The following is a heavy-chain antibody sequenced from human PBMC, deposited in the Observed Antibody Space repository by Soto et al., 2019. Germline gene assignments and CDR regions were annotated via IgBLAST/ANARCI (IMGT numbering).Heavy chain of an antibody. CDR3: ARVQDTAMVNYYYYGMDV. J-gene: IGHJ6*02. Sequence: GASVKVSCKASGYTFTSYGISWVRQAPGQGLEWMGWISAYNGNTNYAQKLQGRVTMTTDTSTSTAYMELRSLRSDDTAVYYCARVQDTAMVNYYYYGMDVWGQGTTVTVSS. D-gene: IGHD5-18*01. CDR2: ISAYNGNT. V-gene: IGHV1-18*01. CDR1: GYTFTSYG.